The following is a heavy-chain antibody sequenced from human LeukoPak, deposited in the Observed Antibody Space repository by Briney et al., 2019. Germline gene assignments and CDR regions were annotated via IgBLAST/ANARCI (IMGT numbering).Heavy chain of an antibody. J-gene: IGHJ4*02. V-gene: IGHV3-66*01. CDR1: EFTVSDFY. Sequence: GGSLRLSCAASEFTVSDFYMSWVRLAPGKGLEWVSVIYSDGETFHAESVKGRFTLSRDNSKNILYLQMNSLRAEDTAVYYCTRDPDGWGQGTLVTVSS. CDR3: TRDPDG. CDR2: IYSDGET.